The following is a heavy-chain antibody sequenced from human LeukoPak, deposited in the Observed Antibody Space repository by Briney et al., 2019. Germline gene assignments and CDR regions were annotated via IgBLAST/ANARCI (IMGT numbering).Heavy chain of an antibody. J-gene: IGHJ3*02. CDR2: ILYDGSKK. Sequence: GGSLRLSCVASGFTFTNYGMHWVRQAPGKGLEWVAAILYDGSKKYYADSVKGRFSIYRDNSNYTLYLQMNSLRAEDTAVYYCANFEGSSQAFHIWGQGTLVTVSS. D-gene: IGHD6-13*01. V-gene: IGHV3-30*18. CDR1: GFTFTNYG. CDR3: ANFEGSSQAFHI.